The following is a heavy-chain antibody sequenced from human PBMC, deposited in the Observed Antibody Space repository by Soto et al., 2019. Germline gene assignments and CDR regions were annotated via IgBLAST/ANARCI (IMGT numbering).Heavy chain of an antibody. CDR2: IYPGDSDT. Sequence: GESLKISCEGSGYIFTSYWIAWVRQMPGKGLEWMDIIYPGDSDTRYSPSFQGQVTISADKSISTVYLQWSSLKASDTAMYYCARSPWHFYKNGDVWGQGTTVTV. V-gene: IGHV5-51*01. CDR1: GYIFTSYW. D-gene: IGHD3-3*02. J-gene: IGHJ6*02. CDR3: ARSPWHFYKNGDV.